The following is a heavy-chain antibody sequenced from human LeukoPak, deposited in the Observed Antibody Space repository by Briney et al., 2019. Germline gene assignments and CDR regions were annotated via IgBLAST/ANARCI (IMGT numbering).Heavy chain of an antibody. CDR3: AKGPTVALYSYYFDY. CDR1: GFTFSSYA. Sequence: PAGSLRLSCAASGFTFSSYAMSWVRQAPGKGREWVSAISGSGGSTYYADSVKGRFTTARDNSKNTLYLQMNSLRAEDTAVYYCAKGPTVALYSYYFDYWGQGTLVTVSS. D-gene: IGHD2-21*01. J-gene: IGHJ4*02. CDR2: ISGSGGST. V-gene: IGHV3-23*01.